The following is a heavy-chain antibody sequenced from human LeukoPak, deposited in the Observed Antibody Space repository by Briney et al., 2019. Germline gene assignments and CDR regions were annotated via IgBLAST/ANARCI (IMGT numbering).Heavy chain of an antibody. Sequence: ASVKVSCKASGYTFTSYDNNWVRQATGQGLEWMGWMNPNSGNTGYAQKFQGRVTMTRNTSISTAYMELSSLRSEDTAVYYCARADSYSSSWYHYWGQGTLVTVSS. D-gene: IGHD6-13*01. V-gene: IGHV1-8*01. CDR2: MNPNSGNT. CDR3: ARADSYSSSWYHY. CDR1: GYTFTSYD. J-gene: IGHJ4*02.